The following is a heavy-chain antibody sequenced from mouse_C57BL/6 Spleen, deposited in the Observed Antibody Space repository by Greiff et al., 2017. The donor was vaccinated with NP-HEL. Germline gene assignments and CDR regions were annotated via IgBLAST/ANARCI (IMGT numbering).Heavy chain of an antibody. CDR2: IYPGDGDT. CDR1: GYAFSSSW. CDR3: ARSGDYYGSRDY. V-gene: IGHV1-82*01. Sequence: VQLQQSGPELVKPGASVKISCKASGYAFSSSWMNWVKQRPGKGLEWIGRIYPGDGDTNYNGKFKGKATLTADKSSSTAYMQLSSLTSEDSAVYCCARSGDYYGSRDYWGQGTTLTVAS. J-gene: IGHJ2*01. D-gene: IGHD1-1*01.